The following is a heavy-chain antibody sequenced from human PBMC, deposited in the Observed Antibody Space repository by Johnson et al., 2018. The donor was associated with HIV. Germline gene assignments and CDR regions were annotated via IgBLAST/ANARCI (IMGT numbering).Heavy chain of an antibody. CDR2: ISSSGTTI. V-gene: IGHV3-48*04. CDR1: GFTFSSYA. CDR3: VRVELGAFDI. J-gene: IGHJ3*02. Sequence: VQLVESGGGLVQPGVSLRLSCAASGFTFSSYAMHWVRQAPGKGLEWVSYISSSGTTIYSADSVKGRFTISRDNAKNSLFLQMNSLRAEDTAVYYCVRVELGAFDIWGQGTMVTVSS. D-gene: IGHD1-7*01.